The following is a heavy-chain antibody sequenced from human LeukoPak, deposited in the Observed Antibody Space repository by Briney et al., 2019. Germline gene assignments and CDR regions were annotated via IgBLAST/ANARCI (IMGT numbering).Heavy chain of an antibody. V-gene: IGHV4-59*08. CDR1: GGSISGYY. Sequence: PSETLSLTCTVSGGSISGYYWSWIRQPPGKGLEWIGYIYYSGSTNYNPSLKSRLTISVDTSKNQFSLQLSSVTAADTAVYYCARRGDVWGQGTMVTVSS. CDR2: IYYSGST. CDR3: ARRGDV. J-gene: IGHJ3*01.